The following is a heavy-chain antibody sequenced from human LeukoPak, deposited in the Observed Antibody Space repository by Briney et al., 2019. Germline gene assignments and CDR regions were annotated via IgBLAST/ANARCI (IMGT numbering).Heavy chain of an antibody. CDR1: GFTFSSYA. J-gene: IGHJ6*03. D-gene: IGHD1-26*01. CDR2: ISNSGGNT. V-gene: IGHV3-23*01. Sequence: GGSLRLSCAASGFTFSSYAMSWVRQAPGKGLEWVSAISNSGGNTYYADSVKGRFTISRDNSRNTLYLQMNSLRAEDTAVYYCAKDDGGSYYIYYYYMDVWGKGTTVTISS. CDR3: AKDDGGSYYIYYYYMDV.